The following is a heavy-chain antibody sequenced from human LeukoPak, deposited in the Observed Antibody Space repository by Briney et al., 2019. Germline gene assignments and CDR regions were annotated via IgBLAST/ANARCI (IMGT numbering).Heavy chain of an antibody. J-gene: IGHJ5*02. CDR1: GYTFTSYG. Sequence: ASVKVSXKASGYTFTSYGISWVRQAPGQGLEWMGWIGAYNGNTNYAQKLQGRVTMTTDTSTSTAYMELRSLRSDDTAVYYCALVVLPLARFEPWGQGTLVTVPS. V-gene: IGHV1-18*01. D-gene: IGHD3-22*01. CDR2: IGAYNGNT. CDR3: ALVVLPLARFEP.